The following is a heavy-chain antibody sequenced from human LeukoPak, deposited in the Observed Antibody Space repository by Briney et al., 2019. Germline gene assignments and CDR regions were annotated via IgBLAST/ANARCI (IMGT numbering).Heavy chain of an antibody. Sequence: PSETLSLTCTVSGGSISSYYWSWIRQPPGKGLEWIGYIYYSGSTHYNPSLKSRVTISVDTSKNQFSLKLSSVTAADTAVYYCARRGIAVAGYYMDVWGKGTTVTVSS. J-gene: IGHJ6*03. V-gene: IGHV4-59*12. CDR1: GGSISSYY. CDR2: IYYSGST. D-gene: IGHD6-19*01. CDR3: ARRGIAVAGYYMDV.